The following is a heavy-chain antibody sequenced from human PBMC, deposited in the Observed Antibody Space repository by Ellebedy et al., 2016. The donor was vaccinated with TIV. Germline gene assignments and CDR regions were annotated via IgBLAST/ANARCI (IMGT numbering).Heavy chain of an antibody. CDR1: SGSISGYH. D-gene: IGHD6-19*01. Sequence: MPSETLSLTCTVSSGSISGYHRSWFRQSPGKGLELIGYIYYTGSTSYNPSLKSRLTISVDTSKNLFSLKLSSVTAADTAVYYCARVSAGTVDYWGQGSLVTVSS. CDR2: IYYTGST. J-gene: IGHJ4*02. V-gene: IGHV4-59*01. CDR3: ARVSAGTVDY.